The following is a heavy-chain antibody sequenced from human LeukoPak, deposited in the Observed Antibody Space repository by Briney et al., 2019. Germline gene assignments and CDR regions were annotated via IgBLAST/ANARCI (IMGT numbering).Heavy chain of an antibody. D-gene: IGHD3-10*01. CDR2: IYYSGSP. V-gene: IGHV4-59*01. CDR3: ARNFGAYAFDI. CDR1: GGSISTYY. J-gene: IGHJ3*02. Sequence: SETLSLTCTVSGGSISTYYWSWIRQPPGKGLEWIGYIYYSGSPNYNPPLKSRVTISIDTSKNQFSLKLSSVTAADTAVYYCARNFGAYAFDIWGQGTMVTVSS.